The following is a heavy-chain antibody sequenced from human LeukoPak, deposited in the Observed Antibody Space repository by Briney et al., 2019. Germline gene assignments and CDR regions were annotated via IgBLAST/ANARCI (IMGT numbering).Heavy chain of an antibody. CDR1: GGSISSGSYY. V-gene: IGHV4-61*02. D-gene: IGHD3-22*01. J-gene: IGHJ3*02. CDR2: IYTSGST. Sequence: SETLSLTCTVSGGSISSGSYYWSWIRQPAGKGLEWIGRIYTSGSTKYNTSLKSRVTISVDTSKNQFSRKLSSVTAADTAVYYCASYNSSYYWDDAFDIWGQGTMVTVSS. CDR3: ASYNSSYYWDDAFDI.